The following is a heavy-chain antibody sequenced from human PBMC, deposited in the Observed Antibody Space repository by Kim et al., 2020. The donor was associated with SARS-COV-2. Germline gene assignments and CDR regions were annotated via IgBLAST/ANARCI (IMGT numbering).Heavy chain of an antibody. V-gene: IGHV3-15*01. D-gene: IGHD3-22*01. J-gene: IGHJ4*02. Sequence: GGSLRLSCAASGFTFSNAWMSWVRQAPGKGLEWVGRIKSKTDGGTTDYAAPVKGRFTISRDDSKNTLYLQMNSLKTEDTAVYYCTTGNYYYDSSGQLNWGQGTLVTVSS. CDR2: IKSKTDGGTT. CDR3: TTGNYYYDSSGQLN. CDR1: GFTFSNAW.